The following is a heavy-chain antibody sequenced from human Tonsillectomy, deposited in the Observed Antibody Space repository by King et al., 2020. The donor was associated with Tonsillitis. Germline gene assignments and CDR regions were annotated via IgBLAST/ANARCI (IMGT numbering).Heavy chain of an antibody. CDR2: IYHTGNT. Sequence: QLQESGPRLMKPSETLSLTCTVSGDSINGSKYYWGWVRQPPGSGLEWIGSIYHTGNTYDNPTLESRVTMSVDTSKKQFSLKLTSVTAADTAVYYCARTCCSGGGWYFNFYYMDVWGKGTTVTVSS. J-gene: IGHJ6*03. D-gene: IGHD2-15*01. V-gene: IGHV4-39*01. CDR1: GDSINGSKYY. CDR3: ARTCCSGGGWYFNFYYMDV.